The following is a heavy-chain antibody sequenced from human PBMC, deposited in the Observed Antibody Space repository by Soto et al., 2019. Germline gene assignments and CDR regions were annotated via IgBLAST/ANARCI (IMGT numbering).Heavy chain of an antibody. CDR3: AREGKKDIVVVPAAAYFDY. V-gene: IGHV4-39*02. CDR1: GGSISSSSYY. CDR2: IYYSGST. J-gene: IGHJ4*02. Sequence: QLQLQESGPGLVKPSETLSLTCTVSGGSISSSSYYWGWIRQPPGKGLEWIGSIYYSGSTYYNPSLKRRVTISVDTSKNQFSLKLSSVTAADTAVYYCAREGKKDIVVVPAAAYFDYWGQGTLVTVSS. D-gene: IGHD2-2*01.